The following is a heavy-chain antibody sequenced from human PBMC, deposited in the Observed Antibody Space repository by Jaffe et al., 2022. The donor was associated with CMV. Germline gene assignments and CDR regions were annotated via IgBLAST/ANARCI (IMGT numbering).Heavy chain of an antibody. CDR2: IYYSGST. Sequence: QVQLQESGPGLVKPSETLSLTCTVSGGSISSYYWSWIRQPPGKGLEWIGYIYYSGSTNYNPSLKSRVTISVDTSKNQFSLKLSSVTAADTAVYYCAREGSYYYYGSGSPADSGAFDIWGQGTMVTVSS. CDR1: GGSISSYY. V-gene: IGHV4-59*01. CDR3: AREGSYYYYGSGSPADSGAFDI. J-gene: IGHJ3*02. D-gene: IGHD3-10*01.